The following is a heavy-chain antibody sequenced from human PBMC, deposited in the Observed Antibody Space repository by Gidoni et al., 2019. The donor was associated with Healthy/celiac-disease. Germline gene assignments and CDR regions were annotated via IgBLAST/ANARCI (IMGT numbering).Heavy chain of an antibody. D-gene: IGHD1-26*01. V-gene: IGHV4-61*02. Sequence: QVQLQESGPGLVKPSQTLSLTCTVSGGSISSGSYYWSWIRQPAGKGLEWIGRIYTSGSTNYNPSLKSRVTISVDTSKNQFSLKLSSVTAADTAVYYCARGEMSYLPSDYWGQGTLVTVSS. CDR3: ARGEMSYLPSDY. J-gene: IGHJ4*02. CDR1: GGSISSGSYY. CDR2: IYTSGST.